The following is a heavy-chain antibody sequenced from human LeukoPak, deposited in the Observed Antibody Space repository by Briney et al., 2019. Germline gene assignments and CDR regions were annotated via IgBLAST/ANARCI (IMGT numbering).Heavy chain of an antibody. J-gene: IGHJ4*02. CDR3: PRLFWSGYYSDY. CDR1: GGSISSSSYY. Sequence: TETLSLTCTVSGGSISSSSYYWGWIRQPPGKGLEWIGSIHYSGSTYYNPSLKSRVTISVDTSKNQFFLRLISVTAADTAVYYCPRLFWSGYYSDYWGQGTLLTVSS. CDR2: IHYSGST. V-gene: IGHV4-39*01. D-gene: IGHD3-3*01.